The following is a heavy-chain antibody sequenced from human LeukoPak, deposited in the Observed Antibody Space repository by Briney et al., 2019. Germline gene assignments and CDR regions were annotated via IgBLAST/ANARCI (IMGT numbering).Heavy chain of an antibody. V-gene: IGHV1-3*01. CDR1: GYTFTSYA. CDR3: ASLGGSGTNDY. Sequence: ASVKVSCKASGYTFTSYAMHWVRQAPGQRLEWMGWINAGNGNTKYSKKFQGRVTITRDTSASTAYMELSSLRSEDTAVYYCASLGGSGTNDYWGQGTLVTVSS. CDR2: INAGNGNT. J-gene: IGHJ4*02. D-gene: IGHD3-10*01.